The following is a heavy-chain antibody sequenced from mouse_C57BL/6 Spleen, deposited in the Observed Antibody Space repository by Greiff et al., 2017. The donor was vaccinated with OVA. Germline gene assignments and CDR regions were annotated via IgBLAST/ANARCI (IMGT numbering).Heavy chain of an antibody. Sequence: DVKLQESGGGLVKPRGSLKLSCAASGFTFSSYAMSWVRQTPEKRLEWVATISDGGSYTYYPDNVKGRFTISRDNAKNNLYLQMSHLKSEDTAMYYCARDRGRVPFDYWGQGTTLTVSS. CDR3: ARDRGRVPFDY. CDR1: GFTFSSYA. V-gene: IGHV5-4*01. D-gene: IGHD3-1*01. J-gene: IGHJ2*01. CDR2: ISDGGSYT.